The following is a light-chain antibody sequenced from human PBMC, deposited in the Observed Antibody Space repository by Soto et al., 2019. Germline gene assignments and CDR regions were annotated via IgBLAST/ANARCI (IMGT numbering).Light chain of an antibody. CDR1: QSVSSTY. J-gene: IGKJ1*01. Sequence: EIVLTQSPGTLSLSPGERATLSCRASQSVSSTYLAWYQHKPGQPPTLLIYGASSRATGIPDRFSGSGSGTDFPLTISTLEPDDFAVYYCQLYGSSSTWTFGQGTKVEIK. CDR2: GAS. CDR3: QLYGSSSTWT. V-gene: IGKV3-20*01.